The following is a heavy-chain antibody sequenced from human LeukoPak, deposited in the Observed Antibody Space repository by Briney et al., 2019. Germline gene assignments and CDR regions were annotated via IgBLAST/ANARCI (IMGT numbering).Heavy chain of an antibody. V-gene: IGHV3-21*01. J-gene: IGHJ4*02. CDR3: ARDNDYDSSGSLDY. D-gene: IGHD3-22*01. CDR1: GFTLSSHS. Sequence: PGGSLRLSCAASGFTLSSHSMNWVRQAPGKGLEWVSSISSSSSYIYYADSVKGRFTISRDNAKNSLYLQMNSLRAEDTAVYYCARDNDYDSSGSLDYWGQGTLVTVSS. CDR2: ISSSSSYI.